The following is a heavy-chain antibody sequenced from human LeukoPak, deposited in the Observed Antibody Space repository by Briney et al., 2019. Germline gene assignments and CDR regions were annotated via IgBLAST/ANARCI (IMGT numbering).Heavy chain of an antibody. V-gene: IGHV4-38-2*01. D-gene: IGHD1-1*01. Sequence: SETLSLTCAVSGYSIRSGHYWGWIRQTPGKGLEWIGSLSDSGSTYYNPSLKSRVTISVDTSKNHFSLRLSTVTAADTAAYYCAISVPAFDYWGQGTLVTVSS. J-gene: IGHJ4*02. CDR1: GYSIRSGHY. CDR2: LSDSGST. CDR3: AISVPAFDY.